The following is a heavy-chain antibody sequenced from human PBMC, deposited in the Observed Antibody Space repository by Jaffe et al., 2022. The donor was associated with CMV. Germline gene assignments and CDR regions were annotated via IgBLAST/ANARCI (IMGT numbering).Heavy chain of an antibody. CDR2: ISSSSSYI. V-gene: IGHV3-21*01. CDR3: ARFYYGSGSYYKGARGAYFDY. J-gene: IGHJ4*02. CDR1: GFTFSSYS. D-gene: IGHD3-10*01. Sequence: EVQLVESGGGLVKPGGSLRLSCAASGFTFSSYSMNWVRQAPGKGLEWVSSISSSSSYIYYADSVKGRFTISRDNAKNSLYLQMNSLRAEDTAVYYCARFYYGSGSYYKGARGAYFDYWGQGTLVTVSS.